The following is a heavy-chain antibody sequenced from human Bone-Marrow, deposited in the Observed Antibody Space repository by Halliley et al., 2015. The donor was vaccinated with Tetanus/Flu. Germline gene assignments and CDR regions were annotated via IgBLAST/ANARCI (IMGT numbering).Heavy chain of an antibody. J-gene: IGHJ4*02. V-gene: IGHV3-74*01. CDR2: INSDGSTT. Sequence: PGKGLGWVSRINSDGSTTTYADSVKGRFTISRDNAKNTLYLQMNSLRADDTAVYYCARVAATVYWGQGSLVTVSS. D-gene: IGHD2-15*01. CDR3: ARVAATVY.